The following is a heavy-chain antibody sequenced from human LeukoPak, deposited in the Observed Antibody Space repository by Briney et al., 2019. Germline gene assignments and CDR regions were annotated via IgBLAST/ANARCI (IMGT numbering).Heavy chain of an antibody. CDR2: IRYDGSNK. V-gene: IGHV3-30*02. D-gene: IGHD6-19*01. CDR1: GFTFSSYG. Sequence: GGSLRLSCAASGFTFSSYGMHWVRQAPGKGLEWVAFIRYDGSNKYYADSVKGRFTISRDNSKNTLYLQMNSLRAEDTAVYYCAKRGTYSSGWYFGLDNWFDPWGQGTLVTVSS. CDR3: AKRGTYSSGWYFGLDNWFDP. J-gene: IGHJ5*02.